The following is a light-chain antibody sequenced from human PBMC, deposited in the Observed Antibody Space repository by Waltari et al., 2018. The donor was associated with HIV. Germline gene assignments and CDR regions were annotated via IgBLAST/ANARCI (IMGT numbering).Light chain of an antibody. CDR2: AAS. CDR1: QGISKS. V-gene: IGKV1-NL1*01. J-gene: IGKJ1*01. CDR3: QQYYSTPWT. Sequence: DIQMTQSPSSLSASVGDQVTITCRASQGISKSLAWYQQKPGKAPKLLLYAASRLESGVPSRFSGSGSGTDYTLTISSLQPEDFATYYCQQYYSTPWTFGQGTKVEIK.